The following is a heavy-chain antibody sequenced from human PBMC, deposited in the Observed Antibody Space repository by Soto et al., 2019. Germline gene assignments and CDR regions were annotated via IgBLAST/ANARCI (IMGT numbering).Heavy chain of an antibody. CDR1: GYTFTSYG. V-gene: IGHV1-18*01. CDR2: ISAYNGNT. J-gene: IGHJ6*03. Sequence: ASVKVSCKASGYTFTSYGISWVRQAPGQGLEWMGWISAYNGNTNYAQKLQGRVTMTTDTSTSTAYMELRSLRSEDTAVYYCARGLGIAAAHYYYYMDVWGKGTTVTVSS. CDR3: ARGLGIAAAHYYYYMDV. D-gene: IGHD6-13*01.